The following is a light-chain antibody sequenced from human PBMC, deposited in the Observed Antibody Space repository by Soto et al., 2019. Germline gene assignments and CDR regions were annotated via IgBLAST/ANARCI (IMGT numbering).Light chain of an antibody. CDR3: AAWDDSLSGVV. V-gene: IGLV1-47*01. CDR2: RNI. Sequence: QSVLTQPPSASGTPGQRVTISCSGSRSNIGISYVYWYQQLPGTAPKLLIHRNIQRPSGVPDRFSGSKSGPSAYLSISGLRSEDEADYYGAAWDDSLSGVVFGGGTKLTVL. J-gene: IGLJ2*01. CDR1: RSNIGISY.